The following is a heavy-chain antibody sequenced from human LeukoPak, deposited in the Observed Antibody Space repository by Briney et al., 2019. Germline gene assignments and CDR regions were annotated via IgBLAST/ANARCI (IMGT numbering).Heavy chain of an antibody. V-gene: IGHV3-30-3*01. J-gene: IGHJ3*02. CDR2: ISYDGSNK. D-gene: IGHD6-19*01. CDR1: GFTFSSYA. Sequence: GGSLRLSCAASGFTFSSYAMHWVRQAPGKGLEWVAVISYDGSNKYYADSVKGRFTISRDNSKNTLYLQMNSLRAEDTAVYYCARVYSSGWYPLDAFDIWGQGTMVTVSS. CDR3: ARVYSSGWYPLDAFDI.